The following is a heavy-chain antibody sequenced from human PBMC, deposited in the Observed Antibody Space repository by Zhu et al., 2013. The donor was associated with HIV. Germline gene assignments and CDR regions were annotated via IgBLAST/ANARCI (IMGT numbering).Heavy chain of an antibody. Sequence: EVQLVESGGGLVKPGGSLTLSCAASGFTFSNAWMSWVRQAPGKGLEWLGRIKTKRDGGTTYYAAPVKGRFTISRDDSKNTLSLQINSLKTEDTAVYYCATAHTLGSGSSLGYWGQGTLVTVSS. CDR1: GFTFSNAW. CDR3: ATAHTLGSGSSLGY. D-gene: IGHD1-26*01. J-gene: IGHJ4*02. CDR2: IKTKRDGGTT. V-gene: IGHV3-15*01.